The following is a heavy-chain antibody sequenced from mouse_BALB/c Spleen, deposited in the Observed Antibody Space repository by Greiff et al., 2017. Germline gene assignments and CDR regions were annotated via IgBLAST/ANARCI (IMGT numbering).Heavy chain of an antibody. CDR3: ARHLYYYAMDY. V-gene: IGHV5-17*02. CDR2: ISSGSSTI. J-gene: IGHJ4*01. CDR1: GFTFSSFG. D-gene: IGHD6-1*01. Sequence: EVKLMESGGGLVQPGGSRKLSCAASGFTFSSFGMHWVRQAAEKGLEWVAYISSGSSTIYYADTVKGRFTISRDNPKNTLFLQMTSLRSEDTAMYYCARHLYYYAMDYWGQGTSVTVSS.